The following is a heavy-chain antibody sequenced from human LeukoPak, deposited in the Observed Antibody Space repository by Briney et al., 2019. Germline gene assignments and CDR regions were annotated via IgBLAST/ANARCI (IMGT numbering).Heavy chain of an antibody. D-gene: IGHD5-24*01. CDR3: ARGDPMASYYYYYYMDV. J-gene: IGHJ6*03. CDR1: GFTFSTYS. Sequence: GGSLRLSCAASGFTFSTYSMNWVRQAPGKGLEWVSYISGSSNTIYYADSVKGRFTISRDNAKSSLYLQTNSLRVEDTAVYYCARGDPMASYYYYYYMDVWGKGTTVTVSS. CDR2: ISGSSNTI. V-gene: IGHV3-48*01.